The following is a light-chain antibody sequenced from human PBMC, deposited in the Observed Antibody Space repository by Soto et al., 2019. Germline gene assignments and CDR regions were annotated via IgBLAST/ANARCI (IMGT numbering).Light chain of an antibody. CDR1: QTISSW. J-gene: IGKJ1*01. CDR3: QHYYSYPLA. V-gene: IGKV1-5*03. CDR2: KAS. Sequence: DIQMTQSPSTLSGSVGDRVTITCRASQTISSWLAWYQQKPGKAPKLLIYKASTLKSGVPSRFSGSGSGTEFTLTISSLQPDDFATYYCQHYYSYPLAFGQGTKVDIK.